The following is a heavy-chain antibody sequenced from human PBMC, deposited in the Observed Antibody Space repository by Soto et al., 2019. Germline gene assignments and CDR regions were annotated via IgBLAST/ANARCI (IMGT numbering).Heavy chain of an antibody. Sequence: EVQLLESGGGLVQPGGSLRLSCAASGFTFSNYDMSWVRQAPEKGLEWVSAVSESGRSTYYADSVKGRFTISRDNSKNTLYLQMNSLRAEDTAVYFCAKDRRGAMDVWGQGTTVTVSS. J-gene: IGHJ6*02. D-gene: IGHD3-10*01. V-gene: IGHV3-23*01. CDR1: GFTFSNYD. CDR3: AKDRRGAMDV. CDR2: VSESGRST.